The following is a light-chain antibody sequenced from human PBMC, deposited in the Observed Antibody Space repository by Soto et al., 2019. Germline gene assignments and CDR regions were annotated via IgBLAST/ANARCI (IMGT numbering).Light chain of an antibody. V-gene: IGKV1-17*01. Sequence: DIQMTKFPSSMSASVGDRVTITGRANLGISNDLAWYQHKLGKAPKRLLYPASSLKSGVPSRFSDSGSGTEFTLAMSSLQPEDSATFYFLQHSTSPLTFGQGTKV. CDR1: LGISND. J-gene: IGKJ1*01. CDR3: LQHSTSPLT. CDR2: PAS.